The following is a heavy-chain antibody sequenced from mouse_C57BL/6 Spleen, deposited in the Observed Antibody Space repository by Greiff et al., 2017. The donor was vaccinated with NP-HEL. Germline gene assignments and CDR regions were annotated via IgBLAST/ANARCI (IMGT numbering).Heavy chain of an antibody. CDR2: IYPGSGST. CDR1: GYTFTSYW. Sequence: QVQLQQSGAELVKPGASVKMSCKASGYTFTSYWITWVKQRPGQGLEWIGDIYPGSGSTNYNEKFKSKATLTVDTSSSTAYMQLSSLTSEDSAVYYCARGGLWLRRGAYWGQGTLVTVSA. V-gene: IGHV1-55*01. D-gene: IGHD2-2*01. CDR3: ARGGLWLRRGAY. J-gene: IGHJ3*01.